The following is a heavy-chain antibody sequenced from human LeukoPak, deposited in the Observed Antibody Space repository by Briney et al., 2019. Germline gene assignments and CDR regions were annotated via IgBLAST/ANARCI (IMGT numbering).Heavy chain of an antibody. CDR3: AGEKYDFWSGYYGWFDP. V-gene: IGHV1-69*02. CDR2: IIPILGIA. CDR1: GGTFSSYT. D-gene: IGHD3-3*01. Sequence: SVKVSCKASGGTFSSYTISWVRQAPGQGLEWMGRIIPILGIANYAQKFQGRVTITADKSTSTAYVELSSLRSEDTAVYYCAGEKYDFWSGYYGWFDPWGQGTLVTVSS. J-gene: IGHJ5*02.